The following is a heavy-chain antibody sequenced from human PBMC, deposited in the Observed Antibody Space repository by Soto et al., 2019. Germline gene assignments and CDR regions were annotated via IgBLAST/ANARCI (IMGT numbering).Heavy chain of an antibody. CDR3: ARGATYGSSGPDY. V-gene: IGHV3-66*01. D-gene: IGHD3-22*01. CDR1: GFTVSSKY. J-gene: IGHJ4*02. CDR2: IYSDDST. Sequence: EVPLVESGGGLVQPGGSLRLSCAASGFTVSSKYMSWVRQAPGKGLEWVSVIYSDDSTHYADSVKGRFIISRDNSKNTLSLQMNSLRAADTAVYYCARGATYGSSGPDYWGQGTLVTVSS.